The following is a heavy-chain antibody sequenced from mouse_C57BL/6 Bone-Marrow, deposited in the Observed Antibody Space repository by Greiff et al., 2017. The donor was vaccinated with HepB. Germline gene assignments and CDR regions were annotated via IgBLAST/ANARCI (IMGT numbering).Heavy chain of an antibody. V-gene: IGHV1-69*01. CDR3: ARSPSFAY. CDR2: IDPSDSYT. Sequence: VQLQQPGAELVMPGASVKLSCKASGYTFTSYWMHWVKQRPGQGLEWIGEIDPSDSYTNYNQKFKGKSTLTVDKSSSTAYMQLSSLTSEDSAVYYCARSPSFAYWGQGTLVTVSA. J-gene: IGHJ3*01. CDR1: GYTFTSYW.